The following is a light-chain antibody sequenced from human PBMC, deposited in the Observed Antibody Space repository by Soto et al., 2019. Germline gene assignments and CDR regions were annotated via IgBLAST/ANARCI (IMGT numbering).Light chain of an antibody. CDR1: QSVSSSY. V-gene: IGKV3-20*01. J-gene: IGKJ1*01. CDR2: GAS. CDR3: QQYGSSPGT. Sequence: EIVLTQSPGTLSLSPGERATLSCRASQSVSSSYLAWYQQKPGQAPRLLIYGASSRATGIPARFSGSGSGTDFSLTVSRLEPEGFAVYYCQQYGSSPGTFGQGTKVYIK.